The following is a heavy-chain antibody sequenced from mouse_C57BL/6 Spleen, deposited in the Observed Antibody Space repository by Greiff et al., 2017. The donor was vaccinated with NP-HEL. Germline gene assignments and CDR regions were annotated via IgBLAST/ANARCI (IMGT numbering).Heavy chain of an antibody. Sequence: EVKLVESGGGLVKPGGSLKLSCAASGFTFSDYGMHWVRQAPEKGLEWVAYISSGSSTIYYADTVKGRFTISRDNAKNTLFLQMTSLRSEDTAMYYCARPYSNYVLFFAYWGQGTLVTVSA. CDR1: GFTFSDYG. J-gene: IGHJ3*01. V-gene: IGHV5-17*01. CDR2: ISSGSSTI. D-gene: IGHD2-5*01. CDR3: ARPYSNYVLFFAY.